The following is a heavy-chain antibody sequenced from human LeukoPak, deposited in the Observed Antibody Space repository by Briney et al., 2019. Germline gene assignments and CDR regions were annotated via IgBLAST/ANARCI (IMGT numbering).Heavy chain of an antibody. CDR3: ARDRPPYSSGWLNAFDI. Sequence: GASVKVSCKASGYTFTGYYIHWVRQAPGQGLEWMGRINPNSGGTNYVQKFQGRVTMTRDTSISTAYMELSSLRSDDTAVYYCARDRPPYSSGWLNAFDIWGQGTMVTVSS. CDR1: GYTFTGYY. V-gene: IGHV1-2*02. CDR2: INPNSGGT. D-gene: IGHD6-19*01. J-gene: IGHJ3*02.